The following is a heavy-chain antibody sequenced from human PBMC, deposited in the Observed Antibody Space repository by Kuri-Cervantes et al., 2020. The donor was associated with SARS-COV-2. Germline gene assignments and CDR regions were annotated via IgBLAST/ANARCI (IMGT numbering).Heavy chain of an antibody. CDR3: TTDSITGPIMDV. V-gene: IGHV3-15*01. D-gene: IGHD1-20*01. CDR1: GFTFNSYA. CDR2: IKSKTDGGTT. J-gene: IGHJ6*03. Sequence: GGSLRLSCSASGFTFNSYAMAWVRQTPGKGLEWVGRIKSKTDGGTTDYAAPVKGRFTISRDDSKNTLYLQMNSLKTEDTAVYYCTTDSITGPIMDVWGKGTTVTVSS.